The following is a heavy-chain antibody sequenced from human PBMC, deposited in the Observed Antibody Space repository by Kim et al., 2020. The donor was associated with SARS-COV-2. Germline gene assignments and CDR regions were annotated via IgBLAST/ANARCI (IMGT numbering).Heavy chain of an antibody. D-gene: IGHD5-12*01. Sequence: LKSRVTISVDTAKNQFSLKVSSVTAADTAVYYCARRVATDYYYNYYGMDVWGQGTTVTVSS. CDR3: ARRVATDYYYNYYGMDV. J-gene: IGHJ6*02. V-gene: IGHV4-39*01.